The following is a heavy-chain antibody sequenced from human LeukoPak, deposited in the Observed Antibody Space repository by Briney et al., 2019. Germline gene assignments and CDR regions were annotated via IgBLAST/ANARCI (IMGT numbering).Heavy chain of an antibody. Sequence: SETLSLTCTVSGASISSNSYYWGWIRQPPGKGLEWIGSIYYGGSTNFNPSLNGRVSISRDTSKNQFSLKLSSVTATDTAVYFCARGPIGAVTGPLRFDPWGQGTLVTVSS. D-gene: IGHD2-21*02. CDR1: GASISSNSYY. CDR3: ARGPIGAVTGPLRFDP. V-gene: IGHV4-39*07. J-gene: IGHJ5*02. CDR2: IYYGGST.